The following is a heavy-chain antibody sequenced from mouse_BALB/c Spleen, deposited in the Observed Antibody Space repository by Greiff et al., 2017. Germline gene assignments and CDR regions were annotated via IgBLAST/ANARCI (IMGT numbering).Heavy chain of an antibody. CDR1: GFSLTSYG. CDR3: AKAYGSSYAAMDY. Sequence: VQLQQSGPSLVQPSQSLSITCTVSGFSLTSYGVHWVRQSPGKGLEWLGVIWRGGSTDYNAAFMSRLSITKDNSKSQVFFKMNSLQADDTAIYYCAKAYGSSYAAMDYWGQGTSVTVSS. V-gene: IGHV2-5-1*01. CDR2: IWRGGST. J-gene: IGHJ4*01. D-gene: IGHD1-1*01.